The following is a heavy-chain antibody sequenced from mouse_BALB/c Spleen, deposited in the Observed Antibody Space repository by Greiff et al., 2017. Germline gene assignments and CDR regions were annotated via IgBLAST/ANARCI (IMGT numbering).Heavy chain of an antibody. Sequence: QVQLQQSGAELVRPGSSVKISCKASGYAFSSYWMNWVKQRPGQGLEWIGQIYPGDGDTNYNGKFKGKATLTADKSSSTAYMQLSSLTSEDSAVYFCAVYYDYDDYAMDYWGQGTSVTVSS. CDR3: AVYYDYDDYAMDY. V-gene: IGHV1-80*01. D-gene: IGHD2-4*01. J-gene: IGHJ4*01. CDR1: GYAFSSYW. CDR2: IYPGDGDT.